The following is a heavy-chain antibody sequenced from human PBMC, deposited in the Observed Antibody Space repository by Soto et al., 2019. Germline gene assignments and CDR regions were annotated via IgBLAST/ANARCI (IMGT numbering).Heavy chain of an antibody. D-gene: IGHD3-3*01. CDR3: ARPYDFWTGYYLPGDS. V-gene: IGHV3-9*01. J-gene: IGHJ5*02. CDR2: INWNSATI. CDR1: GFTFNDYA. Sequence: EVQLLESGGGLVQPGRSLRLSCEASGFTFNDYAMHWVRQAPGKGLEWVSGINWNSATIAYADSVKGRFIISRDNAKNSLYLQMNSLRAEDTAVYYCARPYDFWTGYYLPGDSWGQGTLVTVSS.